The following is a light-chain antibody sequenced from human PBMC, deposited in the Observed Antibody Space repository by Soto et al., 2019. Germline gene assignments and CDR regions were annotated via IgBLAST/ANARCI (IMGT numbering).Light chain of an antibody. CDR2: GAS. J-gene: IGKJ4*01. CDR3: QQYHNWPVT. CDR1: QSVSTR. V-gene: IGKV3-15*01. Sequence: EIVMTQSPATLSVSPGERVTFSCRASQSVSTRLAWYQHKPGQAPRLLISGASTGATGIPPRFSGSGSGTDFTLTVNSLQSEDIAVYYCQQYHNWPVTFGGGTKVDIQ.